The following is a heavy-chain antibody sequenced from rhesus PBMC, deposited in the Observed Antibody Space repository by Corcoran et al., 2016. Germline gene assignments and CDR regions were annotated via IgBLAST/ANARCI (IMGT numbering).Heavy chain of an antibody. CDR2: IYGKSGGT. V-gene: IGHV4-143*01. Sequence: QVQLQESGPGLVKPSETLSLTCTVSGGSISGYYYWSWIRQPPGKGLEWIGGIYGKSGGTYTNPSLKSRVTMSTDTSKNQFSLKLSSVTAADTAVYYCARLEIAAADWGQGVLVTVSS. CDR1: GGSISGYYY. J-gene: IGHJ4*01. D-gene: IGHD6-31*01. CDR3: ARLEIAAAD.